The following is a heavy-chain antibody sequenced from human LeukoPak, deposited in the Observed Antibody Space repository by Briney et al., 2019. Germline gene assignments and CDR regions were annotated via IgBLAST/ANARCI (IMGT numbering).Heavy chain of an antibody. D-gene: IGHD2-8*01. CDR1: GFTFSSYE. CDR2: ISSSGSTI. CDR3: AVMDDAFDI. V-gene: IGHV3-48*03. Sequence: GGSLRLSCAASGFTFSSYEMNWVRQAPGKGLEWVSYISSSGSTIYYADSVKGRFTISRDNAKNSLYLQMNSLRTEDTALYYCAVMDDAFDIWGQGTMVTVSS. J-gene: IGHJ3*02.